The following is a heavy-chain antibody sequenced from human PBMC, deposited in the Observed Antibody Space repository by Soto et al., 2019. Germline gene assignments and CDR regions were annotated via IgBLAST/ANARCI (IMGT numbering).Heavy chain of an antibody. D-gene: IGHD3-3*02. V-gene: IGHV4-31*03. CDR1: GGSISSGGYY. Sequence: QVQLQESGPGLVKPSQTLSLTCTVSGGSISSGGYYWSWIRQHPGKGLEWIRHIYYSGNTYYNPSLKRRVTILVDTSKNQFSLRVISVTAADTAVYYCARGPSSTFGLDIWGQGTMVTVSS. J-gene: IGHJ3*02. CDR3: ARGPSSTFGLDI. CDR2: IYYSGNT.